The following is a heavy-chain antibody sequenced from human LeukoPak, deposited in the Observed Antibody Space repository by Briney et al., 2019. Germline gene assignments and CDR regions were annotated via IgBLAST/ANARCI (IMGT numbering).Heavy chain of an antibody. CDR1: GFTFSTYW. J-gene: IGHJ4*02. V-gene: IGHV3-30*18. D-gene: IGHD3-3*01. CDR2: ISYDGSNK. Sequence: PGGSLRLSCAASGFTFSTYWMSWVRQAPGKGLEWVAVISYDGSNKFYADSVRGRFTISRDNSKNTLFLQMNSLRPEDTAVYYCAKDRYYDFWSGWSLFDYWGQGTLVTVSS. CDR3: AKDRYYDFWSGWSLFDY.